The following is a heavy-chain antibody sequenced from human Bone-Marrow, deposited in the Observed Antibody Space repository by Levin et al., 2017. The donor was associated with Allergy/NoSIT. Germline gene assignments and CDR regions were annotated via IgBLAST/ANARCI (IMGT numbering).Heavy chain of an antibody. CDR3: AKGRAPTVVGFDIFDV. V-gene: IGHV3-23*01. CDR1: GFTFSSHG. J-gene: IGHJ3*01. Sequence: GESLKISCAASGFTFSSHGMSWVRQAPGKGLDWVSTISGDGDYTFYEDSLKGRFSVSRDNSQNTLYLQMNNLRAEDTAVYYCAKGRAPTVVGFDIFDVWGQGAMVTVSS. D-gene: IGHD4-17*01. CDR2: ISGDGDYT.